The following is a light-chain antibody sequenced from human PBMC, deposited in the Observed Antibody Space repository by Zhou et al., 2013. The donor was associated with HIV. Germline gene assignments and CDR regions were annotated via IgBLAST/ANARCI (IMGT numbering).Light chain of an antibody. CDR1: QTIIRY. CDR3: QKYNTAPRT. Sequence: DIQMTQSPSSLSASVGDRVTITCRASQTIIRYLNWYQQKPGKAPKLLIYAASTLQSGVPSRFNGSGSGTDFTLTISSLQPEDVATYYCQKYNTAPRTFGQGTKLEIK. J-gene: IGKJ2*01. V-gene: IGKV1-27*01. CDR2: AAS.